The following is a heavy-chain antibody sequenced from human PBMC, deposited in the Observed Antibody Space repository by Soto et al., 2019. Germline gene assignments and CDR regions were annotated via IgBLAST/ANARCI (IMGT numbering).Heavy chain of an antibody. CDR1: GGSFNSGDYY. CDR3: ARDHQVVRGVNGFDY. J-gene: IGHJ4*02. CDR2: TYYSGST. D-gene: IGHD3-10*01. Sequence: SETLSLTCTVSGGSFNSGDYYWSWIRQHPGKGLEWIGYTYYSGSTYYNPSLKSRVTISVDTSKNQFSLKLSSVTAADTAVYYCARDHQVVRGVNGFDYWGQGTLVTVSS. V-gene: IGHV4-31*03.